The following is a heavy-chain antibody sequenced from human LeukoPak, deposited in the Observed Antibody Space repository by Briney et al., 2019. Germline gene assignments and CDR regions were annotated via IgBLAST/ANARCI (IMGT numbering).Heavy chain of an antibody. V-gene: IGHV3-23*01. CDR2: ISGSGGST. CDR1: GFTVSSNY. CDR3: AKDLYGDYVVDY. D-gene: IGHD4-17*01. J-gene: IGHJ4*02. Sequence: PGGSLRLSCAASGFTVSSNYMNRVRQAPGKGLEWVSGISGSGGSTYYADSVKGRFTISRDNSKNTLYLQMNSLRAEDTAVYYCAKDLYGDYVVDYWGQGTLVTVSS.